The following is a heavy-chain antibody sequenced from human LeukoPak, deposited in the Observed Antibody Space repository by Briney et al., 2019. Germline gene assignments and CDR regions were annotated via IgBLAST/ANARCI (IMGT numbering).Heavy chain of an antibody. Sequence: GASVKVSCKASGGTFSNTAFNWVRQAPGQGLQWMGGVIPMYSTTTIAHRFQGRLTISTDESTSTVTMELRSLKSEDTAVYYCSSSNQRPKTGETMRTYVFYMDVWGSGTTVTVS. V-gene: IGHV1-69*05. J-gene: IGHJ6*03. CDR3: SSSNQRPKTGETMRTYVFYMDV. CDR2: VIPMYSTT. CDR1: GGTFSNTA. D-gene: IGHD1-14*01.